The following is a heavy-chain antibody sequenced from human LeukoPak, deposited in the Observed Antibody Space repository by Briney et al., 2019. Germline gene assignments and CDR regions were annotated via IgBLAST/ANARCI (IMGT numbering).Heavy chain of an antibody. CDR3: ARPQRPYNWNDGDAFDI. Sequence: GGSLRLSCAASGFTFDDYGMSWVRQAPGKGLEWVSGINWNGGSTGYADSVKGRFTISRDNAKNSLYLQMNSLRAEDTALYYCARPQRPYNWNDGDAFDIWGQGTMVTVSS. V-gene: IGHV3-20*04. CDR2: INWNGGST. CDR1: GFTFDDYG. J-gene: IGHJ3*02. D-gene: IGHD1-20*01.